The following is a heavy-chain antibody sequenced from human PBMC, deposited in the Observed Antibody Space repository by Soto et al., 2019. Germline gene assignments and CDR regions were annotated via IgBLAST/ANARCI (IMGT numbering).Heavy chain of an antibody. CDR2: INPSGGST. D-gene: IGHD3-22*01. Sequence: GASVKVSCKASGYTFTSYYMHWVRQAPGQGLEWMGIINPSGGSTSYAQKFQGRVTMTRDTSTSTVYMELSSLRSEDTAVYYCAREAGVITMIVVVKFVMDVWGQGTTVTVSS. CDR3: AREAGVITMIVVVKFVMDV. V-gene: IGHV1-46*01. CDR1: GYTFTSYY. J-gene: IGHJ6*02.